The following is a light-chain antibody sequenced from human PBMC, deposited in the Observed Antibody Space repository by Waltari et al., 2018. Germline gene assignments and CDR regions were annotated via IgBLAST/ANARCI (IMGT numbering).Light chain of an antibody. CDR3: CSYAGSYTVV. V-gene: IGLV2-11*01. CDR1: SSAVGGYNY. Sequence: QSALPQPRSVSGSPGQSVTIPCLGTSSAVGGYNYVSWYQQHPGKAPKLMIYDVSKRPSGVPDRFSGSKSGNTASLTISGLQAEDEADYYCCSYAGSYTVVFGGGTKLTVL. CDR2: DVS. J-gene: IGLJ2*01.